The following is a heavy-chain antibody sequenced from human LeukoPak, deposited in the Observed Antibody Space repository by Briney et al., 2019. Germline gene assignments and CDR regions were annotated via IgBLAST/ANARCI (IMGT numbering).Heavy chain of an antibody. CDR2: ISSSSSTI. D-gene: IGHD2-15*01. J-gene: IGHJ4*02. Sequence: GGSLRLSCAASGFTFSSYSMNWVRQAPGKGLEWVSYISSSSSTIYYADSVKGRFTISRDNAKNSLYLQMNSLRAEDTAVYYCARDGGDCSGDSCYVDYWGQGTLVTVSS. V-gene: IGHV3-48*01. CDR1: GFTFSSYS. CDR3: ARDGGDCSGDSCYVDY.